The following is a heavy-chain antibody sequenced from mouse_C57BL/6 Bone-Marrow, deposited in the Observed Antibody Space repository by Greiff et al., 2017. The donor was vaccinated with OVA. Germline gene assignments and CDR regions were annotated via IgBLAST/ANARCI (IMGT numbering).Heavy chain of an antibody. J-gene: IGHJ4*01. D-gene: IGHD1-1*01. CDR2: IDPNSGGT. V-gene: IGHV1-72*01. CDR1: GYTFTSYW. CDR3: AHVTTVVNYYAMDY. Sequence: QVQLQQSGAELVKPGASVKLSCKASGYTFTSYWMHWVKQRPGRGLEWIGRIDPNSGGTKYNEKFKSKATLTVDKPSSTAYMQLSSLTSEDSAVYYCAHVTTVVNYYAMDYWGQGTSVTVSS.